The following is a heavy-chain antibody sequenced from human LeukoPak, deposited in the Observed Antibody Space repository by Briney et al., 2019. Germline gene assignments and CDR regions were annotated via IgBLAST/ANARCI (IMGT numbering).Heavy chain of an antibody. CDR1: GFTFSSYA. D-gene: IGHD3-22*01. CDR2: ISGSGGST. Sequence: EPGGSLRLSCAASGFTFSSYAMSWVRQAPGKGLEWVSAISGSGGSTYYADSVKGRFTISRDNSKNTLYLQMNSLRAEDTAVYYCARILFSDLTMIVVVIIGGLDYWGQGTLVTVSS. CDR3: ARILFSDLTMIVVVIIGGLDY. J-gene: IGHJ4*02. V-gene: IGHV3-23*01.